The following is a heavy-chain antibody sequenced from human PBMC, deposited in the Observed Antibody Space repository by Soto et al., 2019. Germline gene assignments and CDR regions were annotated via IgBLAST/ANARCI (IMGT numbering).Heavy chain of an antibody. J-gene: IGHJ3*02. D-gene: IGHD3-3*01. CDR3: ASATFAPYYDYAFDI. V-gene: IGHV4-59*01. CDR1: GGSISSYY. Sequence: QVQLQESGPGLVKPSETLSLTCTVSGGSISSYYWNWIRQPPGKGLEWIGYIYYSGSTNYNPSLKSRVTISVDMSKNQFSLKLSSVTAADMAVYYCASATFAPYYDYAFDIWGQGTMVTVSS. CDR2: IYYSGST.